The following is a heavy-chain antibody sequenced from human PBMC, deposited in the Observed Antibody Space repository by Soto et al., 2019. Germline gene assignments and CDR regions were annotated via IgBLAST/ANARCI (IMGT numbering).Heavy chain of an antibody. CDR2: INHSGST. CDR3: ARASWLRSGFRGAFDI. Sequence: SETLSLTCAVYGGSFSGYYWSWIRQPPGKGLEWIGEINHSGSTNYNPSLKSRVTISVDTSKNQFSLKLSSVTAADTAVYYCARASWLRSGFRGAFDIWGQGTMVTVSS. CDR1: GGSFSGYY. D-gene: IGHD5-12*01. V-gene: IGHV4-34*01. J-gene: IGHJ3*02.